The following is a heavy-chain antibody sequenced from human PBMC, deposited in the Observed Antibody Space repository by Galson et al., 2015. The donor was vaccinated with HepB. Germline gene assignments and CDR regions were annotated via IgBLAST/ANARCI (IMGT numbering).Heavy chain of an antibody. V-gene: IGHV3-23*01. D-gene: IGHD1-1*01. CDR1: GFTFGSYA. CDR3: AKDRSRPPLGRPFYDAFNL. J-gene: IGHJ3*01. CDR2: ISGGGGAT. Sequence: SLRLSCAASGFTFGSYAMSWVRQAPGKGLEWVSTISGGGGATYYADSVQGRFNVSRDNSKNTLSLRMSSLSAEDTAVYYCAKDRSRPPLGRPFYDAFNLWGQGAMVTVSA.